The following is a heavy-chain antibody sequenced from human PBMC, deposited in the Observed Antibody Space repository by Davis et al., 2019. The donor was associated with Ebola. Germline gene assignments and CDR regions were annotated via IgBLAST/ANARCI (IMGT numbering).Heavy chain of an antibody. D-gene: IGHD6-19*01. J-gene: IGHJ4*02. V-gene: IGHV1-18*01. CDR3: ARGSSGSGDY. CDR1: GYTFTSYS. Sequence: ASVKVSCKASGYTFTSYSIFWVRQAPGQGLEWMGWISTYNDDTSSAQRFQDRVTMTKDTSTSTAYMELRSLRSDDTAVYYCARGSSGSGDYWGQGTLVTVSS. CDR2: ISTYNDDT.